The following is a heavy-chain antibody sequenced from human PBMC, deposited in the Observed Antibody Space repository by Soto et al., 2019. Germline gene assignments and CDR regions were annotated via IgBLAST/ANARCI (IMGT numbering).Heavy chain of an antibody. CDR3: ARVSPSICGGGNCYRLDSYFDS. Sequence: QVQLVQSGAEVKKPGSSLKVSCKTSGVTFSTSGISWVRQGPGQGLEWMGGIIPLFGTPKYARKFQGRVSLTADDSATTTYLELSGLSSDDTAIYSCARVSPSICGGGNCYRLDSYFDSWGQGSQVVVSS. CDR1: GVTFSTSG. CDR2: IIPLFGTP. V-gene: IGHV1-69*01. D-gene: IGHD2-21*01. J-gene: IGHJ4*03.